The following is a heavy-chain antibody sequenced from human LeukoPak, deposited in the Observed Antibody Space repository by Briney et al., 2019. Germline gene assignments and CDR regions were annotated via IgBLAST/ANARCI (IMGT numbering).Heavy chain of an antibody. D-gene: IGHD5-24*01. CDR3: ARTGPMAYFDS. Sequence: ASVKVSCKASGYTFTSYYMHWVRQAPGQGLEWMGWIHPNSGGTNYAHKFQGRVTMTRDTSITTAYLELTSLRSDDTAVYYCARTGPMAYFDSWGQGILVTVSS. V-gene: IGHV1-2*02. J-gene: IGHJ4*02. CDR1: GYTFTSYY. CDR2: IHPNSGGT.